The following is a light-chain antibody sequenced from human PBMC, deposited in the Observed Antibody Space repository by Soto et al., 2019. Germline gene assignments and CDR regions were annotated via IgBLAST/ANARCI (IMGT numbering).Light chain of an antibody. J-gene: IGKJ2*01. CDR2: ATS. CDR3: QYYGRSPYS. V-gene: IGKV3-20*01. Sequence: DIVLTQSPGPLSLSPGERATLSCRASQSIINKYLAWYQQKPGQAPRVLIHATSSRATGIPDRFSGSGSGTDFPLTISRLETEDFAVYYCQYYGRSPYSFGQGTNLAIK. CDR1: QSIINKY.